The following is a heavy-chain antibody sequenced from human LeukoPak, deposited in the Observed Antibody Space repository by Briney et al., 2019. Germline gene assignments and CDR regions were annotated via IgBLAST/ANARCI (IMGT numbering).Heavy chain of an antibody. D-gene: IGHD2-2*01. CDR3: ARVEYQLPPDYYYYMDV. J-gene: IGHJ6*03. V-gene: IGHV1-46*01. Sequence: ASVKVSCKASGYTFTSYYMHWVRQAPGQGLEWMGIINPSGGSTSYAQKFQGRVTMTRDTSTSTVYMEPSSLRSEDTAVYYCARVEYQLPPDYYYYMDVWGKGTTVTVSS. CDR1: GYTFTSYY. CDR2: INPSGGST.